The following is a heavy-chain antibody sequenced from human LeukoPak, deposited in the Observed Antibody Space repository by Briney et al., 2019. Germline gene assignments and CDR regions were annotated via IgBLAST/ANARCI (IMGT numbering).Heavy chain of an antibody. J-gene: IGHJ4*02. V-gene: IGHV3-11*06. D-gene: IGHD1-26*01. CDR1: GFTFSDHY. CDR2: ISSSSSYI. Sequence: GGSLRLSCAASGFTFSDHYMTWIRQAPGKGLEWISYISSSSSYIYYADSVKGRFTISRDNAKNSLYLQMNSLRAEDTAVYYCARKPYSGSYDYWGQGTLVTVSS. CDR3: ARKPYSGSYDY.